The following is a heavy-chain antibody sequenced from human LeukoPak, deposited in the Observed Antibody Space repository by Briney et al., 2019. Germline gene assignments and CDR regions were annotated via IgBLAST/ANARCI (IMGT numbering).Heavy chain of an antibody. Sequence: GGSLRLSCAASGFTFSSYSMNWVRQAPGKGLEWVSSISSSSSYIYYADSVKGRFTISRDNAKNSLYLQMNSLRAEDTAVYYCARDTGSSSWYDVDPWGQGTLVTVSS. D-gene: IGHD6-13*01. J-gene: IGHJ5*02. CDR2: ISSSSSYI. V-gene: IGHV3-21*01. CDR3: ARDTGSSSWYDVDP. CDR1: GFTFSSYS.